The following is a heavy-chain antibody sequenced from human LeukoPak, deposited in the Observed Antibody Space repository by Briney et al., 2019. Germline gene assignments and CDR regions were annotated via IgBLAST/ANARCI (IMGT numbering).Heavy chain of an antibody. V-gene: IGHV3-7*01. CDR2: IKQDGSEK. CDR1: GFTFSSSW. CDR3: GRVRVGAAYFDY. D-gene: IGHD3-10*01. J-gene: IGHJ4*02. Sequence: PGGSLRLSCAPSGFTFSSSWMSWVRQAPGKGLEWVANIKQDGSEKYYVDSVKGRFTISRDNARNSLYLQMNSLRAEDTAVYYCGRVRVGAAYFDYWGQGTLVTVSS.